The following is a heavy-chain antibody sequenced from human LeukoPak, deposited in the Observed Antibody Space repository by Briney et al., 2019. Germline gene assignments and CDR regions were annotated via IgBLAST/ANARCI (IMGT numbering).Heavy chain of an antibody. CDR1: GGSISSGDYY. V-gene: IGHV4-30-4*01. J-gene: IGHJ6*02. CDR3: ARVTATTVTTSVYYYGMDV. CDR2: IYYSGST. D-gene: IGHD4-17*01. Sequence: PSQTLSLTCTVSGGSISSGDYYWSWIRQPPGKGLEWIGYIYYSGSTYYNPSLKSRVTISVDTPKNQFSLKLSSVTAAVTAVYYCARVTATTVTTSVYYYGMDVWGQGTTVTVSS.